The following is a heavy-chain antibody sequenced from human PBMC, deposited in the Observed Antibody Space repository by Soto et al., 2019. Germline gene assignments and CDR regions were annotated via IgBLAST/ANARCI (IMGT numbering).Heavy chain of an antibody. Sequence: EVQLVESGGGLVQPGGSLRLSCAASGFTFSSYSMNWVRQAPGKGLEWVSYISTSSSTIYYADSVKGRFTISRDNAENSLYLQMDSLRAEDTAVYYCVRQSILDYWGQGTLVTVSS. J-gene: IGHJ4*02. D-gene: IGHD2-15*01. V-gene: IGHV3-48*01. CDR2: ISTSSSTI. CDR1: GFTFSSYS. CDR3: VRQSILDY.